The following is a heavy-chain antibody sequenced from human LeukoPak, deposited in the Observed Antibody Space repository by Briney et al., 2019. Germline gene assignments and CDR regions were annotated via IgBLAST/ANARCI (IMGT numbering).Heavy chain of an antibody. V-gene: IGHV3-7*01. CDR3: ARSPSTYGGYFVY. J-gene: IGHJ4*02. CDR2: IKQDGSEK. CDR1: GFTFSSYW. Sequence: GGSLRLSCAASGFTFSSYWMSRVRQAPGKGLEWVANIKQDGSEKYYVDSVKGRFTISRDNAKNSLYLQMNSLRAEDTAVYYCARSPSTYGGYFVYWGQGTLVTVSS. D-gene: IGHD5-12*01.